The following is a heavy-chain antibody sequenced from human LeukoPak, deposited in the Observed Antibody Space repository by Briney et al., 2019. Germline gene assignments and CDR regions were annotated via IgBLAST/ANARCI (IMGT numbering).Heavy chain of an antibody. Sequence: GGSLRLSCAASGFTFSSYSMNWVRQAPGKGLEWVSYISSSSTYIYYADSVKGRFTVSRDNAQNSLHLQMNSLRAEDTAVYYCASNVTTTPITTGGAFNIWGQETMVTVSS. CDR3: ASNVTTTPITTGGAFNI. J-gene: IGHJ3*02. CDR1: GFTFSSYS. D-gene: IGHD4-17*01. V-gene: IGHV3-21*01. CDR2: ISSSSTYI.